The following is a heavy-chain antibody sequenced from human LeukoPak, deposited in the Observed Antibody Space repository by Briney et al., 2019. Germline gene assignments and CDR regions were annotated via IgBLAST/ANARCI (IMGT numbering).Heavy chain of an antibody. CDR1: GVSISSYY. Sequence: PSETLSLTCTVSGVSISSYYWSWIRQPARKGLEWSGRIYTSGSTNYNPSLKSRVTMSVDTSKNQFSLKLSSVTAADTAVYYCARDRYYYDSSGYRRMGVWGKGTTVTISS. CDR3: ARDRYYYDSSGYRRMGV. J-gene: IGHJ6*04. D-gene: IGHD3-22*01. V-gene: IGHV4-4*07. CDR2: IYTSGST.